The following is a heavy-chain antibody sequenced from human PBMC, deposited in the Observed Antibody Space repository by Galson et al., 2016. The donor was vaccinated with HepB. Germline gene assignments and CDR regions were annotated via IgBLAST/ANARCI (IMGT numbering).Heavy chain of an antibody. J-gene: IGHJ4*02. Sequence: SLRLSCAASGFTFTNYAMSWVRQAPGKGPEWVSVISGSGGLTYYADSVKGRFTISRDNSENTLYLQMNSLRAEDTAVYYCAKEGDFSDYYSRFVDYWGQGTLVTVSS. CDR1: GFTFTNYA. D-gene: IGHD3-22*01. V-gene: IGHV3-23*01. CDR3: AKEGDFSDYYSRFVDY. CDR2: ISGSGGLT.